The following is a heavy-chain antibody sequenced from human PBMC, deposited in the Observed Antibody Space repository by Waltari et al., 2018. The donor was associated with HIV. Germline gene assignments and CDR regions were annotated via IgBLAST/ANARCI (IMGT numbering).Heavy chain of an antibody. V-gene: IGHV4-34*01. Sequence: QVQLQQWGAGLLKPSETLSLTCAVYGGSFSGYYCSWIRQPPGKGLEWIGEIDHSGSTNCNPALKSRVTMSVDTSKNQFSLKLSSVTAADTAVYYCARVQKQQLAKGNNWFDPWGQGTLVTVSS. D-gene: IGHD6-13*01. J-gene: IGHJ5*02. CDR2: IDHSGST. CDR3: ARVQKQQLAKGNNWFDP. CDR1: GGSFSGYY.